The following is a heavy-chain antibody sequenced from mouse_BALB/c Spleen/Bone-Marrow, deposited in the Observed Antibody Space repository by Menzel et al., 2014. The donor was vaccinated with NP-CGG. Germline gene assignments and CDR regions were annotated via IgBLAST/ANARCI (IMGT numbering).Heavy chain of an antibody. V-gene: IGHV14-3*02. J-gene: IGHJ4*01. D-gene: IGHD2-2*01. CDR2: IDPANGNT. CDR1: GFNIKDTY. CDR3: ARWLRRYYAMDY. Sequence: VQLKESGAELVKPGASVKLSCTASGFNIKDTYMHWVKQRPEQGLEWIERIDPANGNTKYDPKFQGKATITADTSSNTAYLQLSSLTSEDTAVYYCARWLRRYYAMDYWGQGTSVTVSS.